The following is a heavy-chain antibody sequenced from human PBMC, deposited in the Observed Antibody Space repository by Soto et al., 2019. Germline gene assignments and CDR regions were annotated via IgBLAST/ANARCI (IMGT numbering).Heavy chain of an antibody. CDR1: GYTFTSYD. J-gene: IGHJ6*02. CDR3: ARAATDYYYYGMDV. Sequence: ASVKVSCKASGYTFTSYDINWVRQATGQGLEWMGWMNPNSGNTGYAQKFQGRVTMTRNTSISTAYMELRSLRSEDTAVYYCARAATDYYYYGMDVWGQGTTVTVSS. CDR2: MNPNSGNT. V-gene: IGHV1-8*01.